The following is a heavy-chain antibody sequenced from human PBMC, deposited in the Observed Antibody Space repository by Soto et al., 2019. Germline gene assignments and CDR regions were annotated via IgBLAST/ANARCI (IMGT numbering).Heavy chain of an antibody. Sequence: GGSLRLSCAASGFTFSSYGMHWVRQAPGKGLEWVAVISYDGSNKYYADSVKGRFTISRDNSKNTLYLQMNSLRAEDTAVYYCAKDMRQYGYNPNYFDYWGQGTLVTVSS. V-gene: IGHV3-30*18. CDR1: GFTFSSYG. CDR2: ISYDGSNK. D-gene: IGHD5-12*01. CDR3: AKDMRQYGYNPNYFDY. J-gene: IGHJ4*02.